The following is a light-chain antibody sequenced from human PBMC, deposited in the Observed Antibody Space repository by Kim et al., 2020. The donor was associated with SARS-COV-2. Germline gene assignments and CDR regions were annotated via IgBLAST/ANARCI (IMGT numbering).Light chain of an antibody. CDR2: SAD. J-gene: IGKJ2*01. Sequence: DIQMTQSPPSLSASVGDRVTITCRASQTTYTFLNWYQQTPGKAPKLLIYSADSLQSGVPSRFSGSGSGTDFTLTISSLQPEDFATYYCQQSYTTPYTFGQGTKLEI. V-gene: IGKV1-39*01. CDR3: QQSYTTPYT. CDR1: QTTYTF.